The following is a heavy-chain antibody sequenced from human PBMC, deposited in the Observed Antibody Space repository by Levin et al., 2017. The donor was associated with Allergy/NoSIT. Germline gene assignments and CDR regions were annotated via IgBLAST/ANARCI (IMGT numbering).Heavy chain of an antibody. CDR1: GGSVNSGSYY. CDR2: IYYSGST. J-gene: IGHJ4*02. Sequence: SETLSLTCTVSGGSVNSGSYYWSWIRQPPGTGLEWIGYIYYSGSTNYNPSLKSRVTISVDTSKNQFSLKLRSMTAADTAVYYCARDRTGVATSFDYWGQGTLVTVSS. CDR3: ARDRTGVATSFDY. D-gene: IGHD5-12*01. V-gene: IGHV4-61*01.